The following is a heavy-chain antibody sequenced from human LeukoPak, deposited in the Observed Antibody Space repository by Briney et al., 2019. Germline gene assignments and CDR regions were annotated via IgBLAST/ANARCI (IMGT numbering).Heavy chain of an antibody. CDR2: INPNSGGT. V-gene: IGHV1-2*02. Sequence: ASVKVSCKASGYTFTGYYMHWVRQAPGQGLEWMGWINPNSGGTNYAQKFQGRVTMTRDTSISTAYMELSRLRAEDTAVYYCAKLQQLTTYWGQGTLVTVSS. D-gene: IGHD6-13*01. J-gene: IGHJ4*02. CDR1: GYTFTGYY. CDR3: AKLQQLTTY.